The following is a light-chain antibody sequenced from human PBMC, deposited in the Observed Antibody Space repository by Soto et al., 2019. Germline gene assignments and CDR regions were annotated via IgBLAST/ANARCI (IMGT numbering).Light chain of an antibody. Sequence: EIVLTHSPGTLSLSPGERATLSCRASQSVSSSYLAWYQQKPGQAPRLLIYGASSRATGIPNRFSGSGTGKDSTLTISRLEPEDFAVYYCQQYGSSLRTFGQGTEVDIK. V-gene: IGKV3-20*01. CDR2: GAS. CDR3: QQYGSSLRT. CDR1: QSVSSSY. J-gene: IGKJ1*01.